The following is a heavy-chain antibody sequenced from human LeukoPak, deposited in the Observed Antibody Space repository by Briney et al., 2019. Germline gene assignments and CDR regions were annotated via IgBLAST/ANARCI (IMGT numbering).Heavy chain of an antibody. D-gene: IGHD6-19*01. J-gene: IGHJ4*02. V-gene: IGHV3-23*01. Sequence: PGGSLTLSCEASGLILRGHAMSWVRQAPGKGLEWVSGIGDSGEIERYADSVKGRFTISRDNFRNTVYLEMRRLRPEDTAVYYCAKGYSSGWTPFDYWGQGTQVTVSS. CDR1: GLILRGHA. CDR2: IGDSGEIE. CDR3: AKGYSSGWTPFDY.